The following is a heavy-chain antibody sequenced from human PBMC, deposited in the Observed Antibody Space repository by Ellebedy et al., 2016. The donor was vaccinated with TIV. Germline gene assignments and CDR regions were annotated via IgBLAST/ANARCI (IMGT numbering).Heavy chain of an antibody. CDR1: GYSFARYW. Sequence: PGGSLRLSCKGSGYSFARYWISWVRQTPGKGLEWMGRIDPSDSYTNYSPSFQGHVTISVDKSISTAYLQWSSLKASDNAMYYCARHLGGFDPWGQGTLVTVSS. D-gene: IGHD3-3*02. CDR2: IDPSDSYT. V-gene: IGHV5-10-1*01. CDR3: ARHLGGFDP. J-gene: IGHJ5*02.